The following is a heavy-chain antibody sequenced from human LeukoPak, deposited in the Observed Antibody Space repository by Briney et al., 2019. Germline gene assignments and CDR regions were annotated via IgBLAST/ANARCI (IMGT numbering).Heavy chain of an antibody. V-gene: IGHV1-8*03. Sequence: EASVKVSCKASGYSFTSHGISWVRQAPGQGLEWLGWMNPKSGNTGYAQKFRGRVTITRDTSESIAYMELSGLRSDDTAVYYCARVHPGYKSAFLRAFDMWGQGTMVIVSS. J-gene: IGHJ3*02. D-gene: IGHD1-14*01. CDR3: ARVHPGYKSAFLRAFDM. CDR1: GYSFTSHG. CDR2: MNPKSGNT.